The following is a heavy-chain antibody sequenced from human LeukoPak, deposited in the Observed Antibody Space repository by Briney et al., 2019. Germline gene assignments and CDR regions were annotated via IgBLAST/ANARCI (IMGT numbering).Heavy chain of an antibody. D-gene: IGHD3-3*01. CDR2: ISAYNGNT. Sequence: ASVKVSCKASGYTFTSYGISWVRQAPGQGLEWMGWISAYNGNTNYAQKLQGRVTMTTDTSTSTAYMELRSLRSDDTAVYYCAREGYDFWSGSPQRGAFDYWGQGTLVTVSS. V-gene: IGHV1-18*01. J-gene: IGHJ4*02. CDR1: GYTFTSYG. CDR3: AREGYDFWSGSPQRGAFDY.